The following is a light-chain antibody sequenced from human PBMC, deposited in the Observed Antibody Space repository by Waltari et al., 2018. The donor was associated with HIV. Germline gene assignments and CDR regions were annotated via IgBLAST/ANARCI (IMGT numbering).Light chain of an antibody. CDR1: SRAVGASNF. CDR3: SSYAGPNHLL. V-gene: IGLV2-8*01. Sequence: QSALTQPPSASGSPGQSVPFSCTGTSRAVGASNFVSWYQQHPGKAPKLIIYGVNRRPSGVPDRFSGSKSGNTASLTVSGLQADDEADYYCSSYAGPNHLLFGGGTKLTVL. J-gene: IGLJ2*01. CDR2: GVN.